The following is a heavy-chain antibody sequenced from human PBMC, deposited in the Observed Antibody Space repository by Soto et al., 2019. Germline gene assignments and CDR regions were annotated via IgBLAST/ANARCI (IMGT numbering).Heavy chain of an antibody. CDR2: IRSSSSTI. Sequence: GCLRRSWAASGFTFRSYSMNWVHQPPGKGMEWSSYIRSSSSTISYGDSVKGRFAISRDNARSSLCLQMNSLRDEYTAVYYCARIMIVTGGEAVDIWGQGIMVIV. V-gene: IGHV3-48*02. CDR1: GFTFRSYS. J-gene: IGHJ3*02. D-gene: IGHD3-22*01. CDR3: ARIMIVTGGEAVDI.